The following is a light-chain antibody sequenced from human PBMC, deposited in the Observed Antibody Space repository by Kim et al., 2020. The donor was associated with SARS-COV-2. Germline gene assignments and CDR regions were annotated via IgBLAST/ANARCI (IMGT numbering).Light chain of an antibody. V-gene: IGLV6-57*04. Sequence: NFMLTQPLSVSESPGKTVIISCTRSSGSIASTYVQWYRLRPGSAPTTVIYETNQRPSGVPDRFSGSIDGSANSASLTISGLKTEDEADYYCQSYYSSLSWVCGGGTQLTVL. CDR1: SGSIASTY. CDR3: QSYYSSLSWV. CDR2: ETN. J-gene: IGLJ3*02.